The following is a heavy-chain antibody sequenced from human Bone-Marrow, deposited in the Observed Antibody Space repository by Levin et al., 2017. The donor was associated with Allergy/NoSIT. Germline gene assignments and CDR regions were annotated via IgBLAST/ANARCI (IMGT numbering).Heavy chain of an antibody. CDR1: GGSISSGDYY. D-gene: IGHD3-9*01. CDR2: IYYSGST. J-gene: IGHJ4*02. V-gene: IGHV4-30-4*01. CDR3: ARSYYDILTGYYKPFDY. Sequence: PSETLSLTCTVSGGSISSGDYYWSWIRQPPGKGLEWIGYIYYSGSTYYNPSLKSRVTISVDTSKNQFSLKLSSVTAADTAVYYCARSYYDILTGYYKPFDYWGQGTLVTVSS.